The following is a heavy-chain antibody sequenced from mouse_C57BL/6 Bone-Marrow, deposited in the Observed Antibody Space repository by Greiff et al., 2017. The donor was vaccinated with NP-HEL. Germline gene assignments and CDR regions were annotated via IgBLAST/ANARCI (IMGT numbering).Heavy chain of an antibody. J-gene: IGHJ3*01. CDR2: IHPNSGST. Sequence: QVQLQQSGAELVKPGASVKLSCKASGYTFTSYWMHWVKQRPGQGLEWIGMIHPNSGSTNYNEKFKSKATLTVDKSSSTTYMQLSSLTSEDSAVYYCARFGGLRRAYWGQGTLVTVSA. D-gene: IGHD2-4*01. CDR1: GYTFTSYW. CDR3: ARFGGLRRAY. V-gene: IGHV1-64*01.